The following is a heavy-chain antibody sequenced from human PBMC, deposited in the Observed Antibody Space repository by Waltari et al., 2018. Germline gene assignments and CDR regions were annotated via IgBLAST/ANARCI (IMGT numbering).Heavy chain of an antibody. V-gene: IGHV1-69*13. CDR3: ARGSQRPGDSSGYRFDY. D-gene: IGHD3-22*01. CDR2: SIPIFGTA. J-gene: IGHJ4*02. CDR1: GGTFSSYA. Sequence: QVQLVQSGAEVKKPGSSVKVSCKASGGTFSSYAISWVRQAPGQGLEWMGGSIPIFGTANYAQKFQGRVTITADESTGTAYMELSSLRSEDTAVYYCARGSQRPGDSSGYRFDYWGQGTLVTVSS.